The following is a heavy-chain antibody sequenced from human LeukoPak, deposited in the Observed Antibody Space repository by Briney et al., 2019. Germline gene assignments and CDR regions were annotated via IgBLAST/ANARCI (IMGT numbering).Heavy chain of an antibody. Sequence: ASVKVSCKASGGAFSSYAISWVRQAPGQGLEWMGGIIPIFGTANYAQKFQGRVTITADKSTSTAYMELSSLRSEDTAVYYCARDYSDFWSGYYKGNWFDPWGQGTLVTVSS. D-gene: IGHD3-3*02. CDR3: ARDYSDFWSGYYKGNWFDP. J-gene: IGHJ5*02. CDR2: IIPIFGTA. CDR1: GGAFSSYA. V-gene: IGHV1-69*06.